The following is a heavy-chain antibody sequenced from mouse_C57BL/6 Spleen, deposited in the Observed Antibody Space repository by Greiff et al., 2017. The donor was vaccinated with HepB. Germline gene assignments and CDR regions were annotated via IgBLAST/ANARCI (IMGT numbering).Heavy chain of an antibody. CDR3: TTSGASCCSNCWFAY. J-gene: IGHJ3*01. Sequence: VQLQQSGAELVRPGASVKLSCTASGFTITDDYMHWVKQRPEQGLEWIGWIDPENGDTDYASKFQGKATLTVDTSSNTAYLQLSSLTSEDTAVYYCTTSGASCCSNCWFAYWGQGTLVTVSA. V-gene: IGHV14-4*01. CDR2: IDPENGDT. CDR1: GFTITDDY. D-gene: IGHD2-5*01.